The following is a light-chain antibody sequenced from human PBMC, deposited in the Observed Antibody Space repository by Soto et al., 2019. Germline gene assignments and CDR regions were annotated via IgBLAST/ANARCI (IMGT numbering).Light chain of an antibody. CDR3: SSYTSASTPLV. J-gene: IGLJ2*01. V-gene: IGLV2-14*01. CDR1: GSDVGGYNY. CDR2: DVS. Sequence: QSALTQPASVSGSPGQSITISCTGTGSDVGGYNYVSWYQQHPGKAPKVMIYDVSNRPSGVSNRFSGPKSGNTASLTISGLQAEDEDDYYCSSYTSASTPLVFGGGTKLTVL.